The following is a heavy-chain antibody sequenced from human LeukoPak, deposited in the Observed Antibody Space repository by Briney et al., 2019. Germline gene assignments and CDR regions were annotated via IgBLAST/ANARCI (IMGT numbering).Heavy chain of an antibody. CDR1: GFTFSSYS. CDR2: ISASGTGT. J-gene: IGHJ4*02. CDR3: AKLSTSPYYFDY. D-gene: IGHD2-2*01. V-gene: IGHV3-23*01. Sequence: GGSLRLSCAASGFTFSSYSMNWVRQAPGKGLEWVSAISASGTGTYFADSVKGRFTISRDNSKNTLYLQMNSLRAEDTAVYYCAKLSTSPYYFDYWGQGTLVTVSS.